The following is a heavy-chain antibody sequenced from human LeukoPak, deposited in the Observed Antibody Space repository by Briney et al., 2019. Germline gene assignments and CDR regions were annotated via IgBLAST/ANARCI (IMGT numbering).Heavy chain of an antibody. CDR2: ISHGGST. V-gene: IGHV4-38-2*01. CDR1: DYSISNAYY. Sequence: SETLSLTCAVSDYSISNAYYWGWIRQPPGKGLEWIGSISHGGSTHYNASLKSRVTISLEASKNQFSLRLSSVTAADTAVYYCARQADVPSSISYFDFWGQGAPVTVSS. J-gene: IGHJ4*02. CDR3: ARQADVPSSISYFDF. D-gene: IGHD2/OR15-2a*01.